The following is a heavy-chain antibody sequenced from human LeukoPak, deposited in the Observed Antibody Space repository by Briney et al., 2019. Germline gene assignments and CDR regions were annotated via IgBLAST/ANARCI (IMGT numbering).Heavy chain of an antibody. CDR2: IYYSGST. Sequence: SETLSLTCTVSGGSISSSSYYWGWIRQPPGKRLEWIGSIYYSGSTYYNPSLKSRVTISVDTSKNQFSLKLSSVTAADTAVYYCARHATTLRFLGSMDVWGKGTTVTVSS. CDR3: ARHATTLRFLGSMDV. D-gene: IGHD3-3*01. J-gene: IGHJ6*04. CDR1: GGSISSSSYY. V-gene: IGHV4-39*01.